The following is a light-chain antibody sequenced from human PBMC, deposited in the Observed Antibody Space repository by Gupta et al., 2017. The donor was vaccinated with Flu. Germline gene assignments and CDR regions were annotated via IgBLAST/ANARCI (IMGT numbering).Light chain of an antibody. CDR2: DAS. V-gene: IGKV1-33*01. J-gene: IGKJ5*01. CDR3: QQYDNLPIT. Sequence: DIQMTQSPSSLSASVGDRVTITCQASQDISNYLNWYQQKPGKAPKLLIYDASNLETGVPSRFSGXGSXTDFTFXISSLQPEDIATYYCQQYDNLPITXGQGTRLEIK. CDR1: QDISNY.